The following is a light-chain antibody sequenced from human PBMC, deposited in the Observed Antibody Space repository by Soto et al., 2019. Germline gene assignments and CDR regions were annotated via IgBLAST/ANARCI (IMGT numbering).Light chain of an antibody. CDR2: DDS. CDR1: NIGSKS. Sequence: SYELTQSPSVSVAPGQTARITCGGNNIGSKSVYWYQQKPGQAPVLVVYDDSDRPSGIPERFSGSNSGNTATLTISRVEAGDEADYYCQVWDSSSEHNYVFGTGTKVTVL. J-gene: IGLJ1*01. CDR3: QVWDSSSEHNYV. V-gene: IGLV3-21*02.